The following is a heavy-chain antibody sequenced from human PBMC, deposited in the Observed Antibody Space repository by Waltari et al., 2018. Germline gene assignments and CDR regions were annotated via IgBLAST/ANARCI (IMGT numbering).Heavy chain of an antibody. J-gene: IGHJ4*02. CDR3: ARRGRLSSYFFDY. D-gene: IGHD2-15*01. V-gene: IGHV4-38-2*01. Sequence: QLHLQESGPGLLKPSETLSLTCAVSGYSISGGAFWGWIRPPPGKGLDWIGSIYPGGDTYFNPSLKSRVTISVDKSKNQYSLNLRSMTAADTAVYYCARRGRLSSYFFDYWGQGTLVTVSS. CDR2: IYPGGDT. CDR1: GYSISGGAF.